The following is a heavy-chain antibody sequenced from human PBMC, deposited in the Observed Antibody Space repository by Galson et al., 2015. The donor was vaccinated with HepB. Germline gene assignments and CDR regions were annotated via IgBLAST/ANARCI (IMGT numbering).Heavy chain of an antibody. J-gene: IGHJ4*02. V-gene: IGHV2-5*01. Sequence: PALVKPTQTLTLTCTFSGFSLSTTGVGVGWVRQPPGKALEWLALIYWNDDERYSPSLKTRLTISKDTSKNQVVLTMTNMDPVDTATYYCAHRQEGSLFDYWGLGTLVTVSS. CDR3: AHRQEGSLFDY. CDR1: GFSLSTTGVG. CDR2: IYWNDDE.